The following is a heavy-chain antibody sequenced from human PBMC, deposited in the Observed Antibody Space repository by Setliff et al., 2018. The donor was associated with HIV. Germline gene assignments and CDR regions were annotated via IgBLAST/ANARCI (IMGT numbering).Heavy chain of an antibody. J-gene: IGHJ6*04. CDR3: ARDQRYCTNALCPEALDV. CDR2: IYTSGIT. Sequence: SETLSLTCTVSGGSISSGSYYWTWIRQPAGKGLEWIGHIYTSGITNYNPSLKSRVTISVDTSKNQFSLKLSSVTAADTAVYYCARDQRYCTNALCPEALDVWGKGTTVTVSS. V-gene: IGHV4-61*09. CDR1: GGSISSGSYY. D-gene: IGHD2-8*01.